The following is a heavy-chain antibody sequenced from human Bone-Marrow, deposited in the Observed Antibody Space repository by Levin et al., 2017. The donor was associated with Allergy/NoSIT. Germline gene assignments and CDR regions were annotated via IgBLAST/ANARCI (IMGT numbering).Heavy chain of an antibody. D-gene: IGHD2-2*01. J-gene: IGHJ4*02. CDR3: ASSSSTSFPSPFDY. CDR2: IYYSGST. Sequence: SETLSLTCTVSGGSISSYYWSWIRQPPGKGLEWIGYIYYSGSTNYNPSLKSRVTISVDTSKNQFSLKLSSVTAADTAVYYCASSSSTSFPSPFDYWGQGTLVTVSS. V-gene: IGHV4-59*01. CDR1: GGSISSYY.